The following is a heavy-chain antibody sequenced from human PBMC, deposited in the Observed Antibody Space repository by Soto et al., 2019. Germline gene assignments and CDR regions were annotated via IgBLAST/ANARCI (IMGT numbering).Heavy chain of an antibody. CDR3: AKTPVGGTGSNYFDF. V-gene: IGHV3-23*01. CDR1: GFTFSNYA. J-gene: IGHJ4*02. D-gene: IGHD6-19*01. Sequence: GGSLRLSCAASGFTFSNYAMTWVRQAPGKGLAWVSLISDNGGSTYYADSVKGRFTISRDNSKNTLYLEMNSLRAEDAAVYYCAKTPVGGTGSNYFDFLGLGTLVAVSS. CDR2: ISDNGGST.